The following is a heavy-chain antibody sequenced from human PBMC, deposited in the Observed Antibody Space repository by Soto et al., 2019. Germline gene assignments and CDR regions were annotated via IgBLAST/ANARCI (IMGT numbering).Heavy chain of an antibody. J-gene: IGHJ4*02. CDR2: IYHSGST. CDR3: ASMRGGYASSGYDY. Sequence: QLQLQESGSGLVKPSQTLSLTCAVSGGSISSGGYSWSWIRQPPGKGLEWIGYIYHSGSTYYNPSLKSRVTISVDRSKNQFSLKLSSVTAADTAVYYCASMRGGYASSGYDYWGQGTLVTVSS. V-gene: IGHV4-30-2*01. CDR1: GGSISSGGYS. D-gene: IGHD3-22*01.